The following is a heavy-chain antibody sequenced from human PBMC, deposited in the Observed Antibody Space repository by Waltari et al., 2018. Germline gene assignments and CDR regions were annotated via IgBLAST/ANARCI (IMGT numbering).Heavy chain of an antibody. Sequence: QVQLVESGGGVVQPGRSLGLSFAASGFTFSRFGMHWVRQAPGKGLEWVAVIWHDGSNEYYVDSVKGRFTISRDNSKNTLYLQMNSLRAEDSAVYYCASQSTTLFDYWGQGTLVTVSS. CDR3: ASQSTTLFDY. V-gene: IGHV3-33*08. CDR2: IWHDGSNE. CDR1: GFTFSRFG. J-gene: IGHJ4*02. D-gene: IGHD2-15*01.